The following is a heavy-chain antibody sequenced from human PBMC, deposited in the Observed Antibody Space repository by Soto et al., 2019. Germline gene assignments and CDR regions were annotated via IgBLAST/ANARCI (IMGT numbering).Heavy chain of an antibody. Sequence: QLQLQESGPGLVKPSETLSLTCTVSGGSISSSSYYWGWIRQPPGKGLEWIGSIYYSGSTYYNPSLKSRVTISVDTSKNQFSLKLSSVTAADTAVYYCARQIPYGDRPFDYWGLGTLVTVSS. V-gene: IGHV4-39*01. J-gene: IGHJ4*02. CDR1: GGSISSSSYY. CDR3: ARQIPYGDRPFDY. D-gene: IGHD4-17*01. CDR2: IYYSGST.